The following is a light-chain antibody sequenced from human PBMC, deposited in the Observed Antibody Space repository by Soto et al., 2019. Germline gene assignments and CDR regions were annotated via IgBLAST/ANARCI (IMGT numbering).Light chain of an antibody. CDR3: SSYTNNQRV. Sequence: QSALTQPASVSGSPGQSITISCTGTSSDVGGHNYVSWYQQHPGKAPKLMIYEVNNRPSGVSIRFSGSKSGTTASLTISGLQAEAEADYYCSSYTNNQRVFGGGTKVTVL. V-gene: IGLV2-14*01. CDR1: SSDVGGHNY. J-gene: IGLJ3*02. CDR2: EVN.